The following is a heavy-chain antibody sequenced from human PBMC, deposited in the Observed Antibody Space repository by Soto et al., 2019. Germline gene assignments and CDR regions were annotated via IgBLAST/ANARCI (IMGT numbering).Heavy chain of an antibody. CDR1: GYTCTSYG. V-gene: IGHV1-18*01. Sequence: QVQLVQSRAEVNKPGASVKVSCKASGYTCTSYGISWVRQAPGQGLEWMGWISAYNGNTNHAQKLQGRVTMTTATASRTAALELGSVISADAAVYYCAGSLLVGYGLEGESDWGQGTLVTVSS. CDR3: AGSLLVGYGLEGESD. CDR2: ISAYNGNT. D-gene: IGHD5-18*01. J-gene: IGHJ4*02.